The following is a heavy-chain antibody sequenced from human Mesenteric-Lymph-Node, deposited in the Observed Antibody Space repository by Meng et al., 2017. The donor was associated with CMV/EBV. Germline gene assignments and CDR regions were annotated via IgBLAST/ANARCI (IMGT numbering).Heavy chain of an antibody. CDR1: GDSFSTYW. V-gene: IGHV5-51*01. D-gene: IGHD2-21*02. J-gene: IGHJ4*02. CDR2: MYPGDSDT. CDR3: ARRYGGDYYFDF. Sequence: CKGSGDSFSTYWIGWVRQMPGKGLEWMGIMYPGDSDTRYSPSFQGQVTITADESITTAYLQWSSLKASDTAMYYCARRYGGDYYFDFWGQGTLVTVSS.